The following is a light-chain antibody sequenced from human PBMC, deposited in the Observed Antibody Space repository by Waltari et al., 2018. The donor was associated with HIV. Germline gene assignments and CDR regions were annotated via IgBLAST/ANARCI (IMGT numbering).Light chain of an antibody. V-gene: IGKV1-39*01. J-gene: IGKJ2*01. CDR2: RAS. CDR3: QQTYTAPHT. Sequence: DIQMTQTPSSLSASVGDTVTISCRASENIGDSLHWYQQISGKAPKLLIYRASSRQGGVPSRFSGRGSGTHFTLTIASLQSDDFATYYCQQTYTAPHTFGQGTQMDLK. CDR1: ENIGDS.